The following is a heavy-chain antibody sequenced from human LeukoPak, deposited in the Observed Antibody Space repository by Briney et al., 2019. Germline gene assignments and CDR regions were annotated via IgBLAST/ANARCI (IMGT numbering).Heavy chain of an antibody. CDR2: FDPEDGET. Sequence: VASVKVSCKVSGYTLTELSMHWVRQAPGKGLEWTGGFDPEDGETIYAQKFQGRVTMTEDTSTDTAYMELSSLRSEDTAVYYCATETTLRYCSCTSCFGAFDIWGQGTMVTVSS. CDR1: GYTLTELS. J-gene: IGHJ3*02. CDR3: ATETTLRYCSCTSCFGAFDI. V-gene: IGHV1-24*01. D-gene: IGHD2-2*01.